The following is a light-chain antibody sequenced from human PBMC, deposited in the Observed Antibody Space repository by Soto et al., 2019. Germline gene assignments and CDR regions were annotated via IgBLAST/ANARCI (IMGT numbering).Light chain of an antibody. J-gene: IGLJ2*01. CDR1: NSNIGSNP. CDR2: SNY. V-gene: IGLV1-44*01. CDR3: AAWDDRLSDLL. Sequence: VLTQPPSASGTPGQRVTVSCSGSNSNIGSNPVHWYQQFPGTAPKVLIYSNYQRPSGVPDRFSGSKSGTSASLAISGLQSEDEADYYCAAWDDRLSDLLFGGGTKVTVL.